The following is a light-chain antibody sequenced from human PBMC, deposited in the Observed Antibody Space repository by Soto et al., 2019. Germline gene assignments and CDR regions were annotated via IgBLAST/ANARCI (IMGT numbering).Light chain of an antibody. Sequence: DIQMTQSPSTLSASVGDRVTITCRASQSISSWLAWYQQKPGKAPKLLIYKASSLESGVPSRFSGSGSGTEFTLTISSLQTDDFATYYCQQRWTFGQGTKVDIK. CDR3: QQRWT. J-gene: IGKJ1*01. CDR1: QSISSW. V-gene: IGKV1-5*03. CDR2: KAS.